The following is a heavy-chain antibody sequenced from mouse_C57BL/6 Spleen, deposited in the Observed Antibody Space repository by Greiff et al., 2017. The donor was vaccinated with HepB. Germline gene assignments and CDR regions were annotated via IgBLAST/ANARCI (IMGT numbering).Heavy chain of an antibody. CDR3: VRQGTTGFDY. Sequence: EVQRVESGGGLVQPKGSLKLSCAASGFSFNTYAMNWVRQAPGKGLEWVARIRSKSNNYATYYADSVKDRFTISRDDSESMLYLQMNNLKTEDTAMYYCVRQGTTGFDYWGQGTTLTVSS. J-gene: IGHJ2*01. V-gene: IGHV10-1*01. D-gene: IGHD1-1*01. CDR2: IRSKSNNYAT. CDR1: GFSFNTYA.